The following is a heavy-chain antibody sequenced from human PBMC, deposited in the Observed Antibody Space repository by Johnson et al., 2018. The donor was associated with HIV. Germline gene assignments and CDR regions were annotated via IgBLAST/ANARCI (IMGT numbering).Heavy chain of an antibody. CDR3: AREGITMVVVPPGSFDI. CDR1: GFTFDDFA. V-gene: IGHV3-9*01. D-gene: IGHD3-22*01. Sequence: VQLVESGGGLVQPGRSLRLSCAASGFTFDDFAMHWVRQVPGKGLEWVSGISWNSGSIGYADSVKGRFTISRDNAKNSLYLQMNSLRAEETALYYCAREGITMVVVPPGSFDIWGQGTMVAVSS. J-gene: IGHJ3*02. CDR2: ISWNSGSI.